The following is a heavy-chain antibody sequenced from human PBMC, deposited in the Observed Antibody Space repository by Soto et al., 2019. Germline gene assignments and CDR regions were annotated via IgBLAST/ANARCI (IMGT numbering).Heavy chain of an antibody. CDR2: INPNSGGT. CDR3: ARVGYCSSTSCYYYYYYGMDV. Sequence: ASVKVSCKASGYTFTGYYMHWVRQAPGQGLEWMGWINPNSGGTNYAQKFQGRVTMTRDTSISTAYMELSRLRSDDTAVYYCARVGYCSSTSCYYYYYYGMDVWGQGTTVNVSS. J-gene: IGHJ6*02. V-gene: IGHV1-2*02. D-gene: IGHD2-2*01. CDR1: GYTFTGYY.